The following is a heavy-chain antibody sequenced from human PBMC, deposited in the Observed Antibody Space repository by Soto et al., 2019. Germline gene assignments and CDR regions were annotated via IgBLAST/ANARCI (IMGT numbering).Heavy chain of an antibody. CDR2: IYYSGST. CDR1: GGSISSSSYY. D-gene: IGHD3-16*01. CDR3: ARVPLRWGARGEDY. J-gene: IGHJ4*02. Sequence: SETLSLTCTVSGGSISSSSYYWGWIRQPPGKGLAWIGSIYYSGSTYYTPSLKSRVTISVDTSKNQFSLKLSSVTAADAAVYDCARVPLRWGARGEDYWGQGTLVTVSS. V-gene: IGHV4-39*07.